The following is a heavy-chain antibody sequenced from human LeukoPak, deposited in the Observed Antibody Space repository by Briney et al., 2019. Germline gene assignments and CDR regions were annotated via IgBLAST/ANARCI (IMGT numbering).Heavy chain of an antibody. D-gene: IGHD6-19*01. V-gene: IGHV3-23*01. J-gene: IGHJ4*02. CDR2: TFGSGGSA. Sequence: GGSLRLSCAASGFSFNNFAMYWVRQAPGKGLEWVSGTFGSGGSAHYTDSVKGRFTISRGNSKSTVYLQMTSLRPEDTAVYYCGKTTTGYSSGRYPGWPIDYWGQGTLVTVSS. CDR3: GKTTTGYSSGRYPGWPIDY. CDR1: GFSFNNFA.